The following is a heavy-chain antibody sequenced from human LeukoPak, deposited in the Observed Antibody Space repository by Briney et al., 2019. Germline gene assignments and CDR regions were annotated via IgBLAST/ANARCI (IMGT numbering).Heavy chain of an antibody. Sequence: GGSLRLSCAASGFTFSSYWMSWVRQAPGKGLEWVANIKQDGSEKYYVDSVRGRFTISRDNAKNSLYLQMNSLRAEDTAVYYWARLYYDILGGPFDYWGQGTLVTVSS. D-gene: IGHD3-9*01. CDR3: ARLYYDILGGPFDY. CDR2: IKQDGSEK. J-gene: IGHJ4*02. V-gene: IGHV3-7*03. CDR1: GFTFSSYW.